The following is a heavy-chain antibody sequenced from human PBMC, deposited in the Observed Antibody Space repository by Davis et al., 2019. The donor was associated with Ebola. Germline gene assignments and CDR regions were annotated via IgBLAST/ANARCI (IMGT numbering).Heavy chain of an antibody. CDR3: ARDRGYQLCYYYMDV. J-gene: IGHJ6*03. Sequence: GESLKISCAASGFAFSDSAIHWVRQAPGKGLEWVSYISSSSSTIYYADSVKGRFTISRDNAKNSLYLQMNSLRAEDTAVYYCARDRGYQLCYYYMDVWGKGTTVTVSS. V-gene: IGHV3-48*01. D-gene: IGHD2-2*01. CDR1: GFAFSDSA. CDR2: ISSSSSTI.